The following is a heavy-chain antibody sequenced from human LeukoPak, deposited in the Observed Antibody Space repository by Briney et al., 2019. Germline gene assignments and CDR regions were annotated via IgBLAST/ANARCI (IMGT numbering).Heavy chain of an antibody. CDR3: AKAVAVRGYFDY. D-gene: IGHD3-10*01. V-gene: IGHV3-23*01. CDR1: GFTFSSYA. J-gene: IGHJ4*02. Sequence: GGSLRLSCATSGFTFSSYAMSWVRQAPGKGLEWVSAISGSGGSTYYADSAKGRFTISRDNSKNTLYLQMNSLRAEDTAVYYCAKAVAVRGYFDYWGQGTLVTVSS. CDR2: ISGSGGST.